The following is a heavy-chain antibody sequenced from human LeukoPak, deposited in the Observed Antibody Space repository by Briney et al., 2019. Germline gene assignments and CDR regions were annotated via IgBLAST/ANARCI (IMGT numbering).Heavy chain of an antibody. D-gene: IGHD5-24*01. J-gene: IGHJ4*02. CDR2: IYPGDSDT. Sequence: GESLKISCKRSGYSFTSYWIGWVRQMPGKGLGWMGIIYPGDSDTRYSPSFQGQVTISADKYISTAYLQWSSLKASDTAMYYCARGVEMATMPLYDYWGQGTLVTVSS. CDR3: ARGVEMATMPLYDY. CDR1: GYSFTSYW. V-gene: IGHV5-51*01.